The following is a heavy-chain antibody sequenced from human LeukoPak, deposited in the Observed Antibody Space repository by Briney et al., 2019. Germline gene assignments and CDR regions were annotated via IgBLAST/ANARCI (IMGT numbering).Heavy chain of an antibody. D-gene: IGHD5-24*01. CDR2: VYYTGST. J-gene: IGHJ4*02. CDR1: GGPISNYY. V-gene: IGHV4-59*01. Sequence: SETLSLTCPVSGGPISNYYYWTWIRQPPGKGLEWIGYVYYTGSTNSNPSLKSRVTMSLDTSRNQFSLKLTSLTAADTAVYYCARGAMATTPFFDYWGQGTLVTVSS. CDR3: ARGAMATTPFFDY.